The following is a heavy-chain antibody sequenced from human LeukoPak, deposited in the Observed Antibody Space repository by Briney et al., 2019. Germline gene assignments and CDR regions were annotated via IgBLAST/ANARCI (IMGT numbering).Heavy chain of an antibody. CDR3: ARVEGVAAVMGNWFDP. V-gene: IGHV4-30-4*01. CDR2: IYYSGST. J-gene: IGHJ5*02. CDR1: GGSISSGDYY. Sequence: MPSETLSLTCTVSGGSISSGDYYWSWIRQPPGKGLEWIGYIYYSGSTYYNPSLKSRVTISVDMSKNQFSLKLSSVTAADTAVYYCARVEGVAAVMGNWFDPWGQGTLVTVSS. D-gene: IGHD2-15*01.